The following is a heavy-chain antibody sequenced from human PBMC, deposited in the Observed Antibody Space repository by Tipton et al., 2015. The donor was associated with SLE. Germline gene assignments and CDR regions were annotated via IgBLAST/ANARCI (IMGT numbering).Heavy chain of an antibody. CDR3: AKDHHEGGLHN. J-gene: IGHJ4*02. D-gene: IGHD1-26*01. CDR2: ISGSGDTT. Sequence: SLRLSCTASGFSFSSFTMNWLRQAPGRGLEWVSAISGSGDTTFYADSVKGRFTVSRDNSRNTLYLQMNSLRADDTAVYYCAKDHHEGGLHNWGQGTLVTVSS. V-gene: IGHV3-23*01. CDR1: GFSFSSFT.